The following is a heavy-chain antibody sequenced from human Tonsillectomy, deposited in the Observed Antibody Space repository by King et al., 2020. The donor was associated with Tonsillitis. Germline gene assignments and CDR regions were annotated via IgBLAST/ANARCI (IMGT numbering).Heavy chain of an antibody. Sequence: QLVQSGAEVKKPGASVKVSCKASGYTFSSFGISWVRQAPGHGLEWMGWINVYNGNTNYAQKFQGRVTMTTNTSTNTAYMDLRSLRSDDTAVYYCAREVTGYFDCWGQGTLVTVSS. D-gene: IGHD1-20*01. J-gene: IGHJ4*02. V-gene: IGHV1-18*04. CDR2: INVYNGNT. CDR1: GYTFSSFG. CDR3: AREVTGYFDC.